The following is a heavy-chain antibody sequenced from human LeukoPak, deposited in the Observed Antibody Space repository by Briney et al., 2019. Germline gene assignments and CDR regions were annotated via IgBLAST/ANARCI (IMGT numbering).Heavy chain of an antibody. CDR2: ISAYNGNT. D-gene: IGHD3-22*01. V-gene: IGHV1-18*01. Sequence: ASVKVSCKASGYTFTSYGTSWVRQAPGQGLEWMGWISAYNGNTNYAQKLQGRVTMTTDTSTSTAYMELRSLRSDDTAVYYCAREWVFMYYYDSSGYYPMGFDPWGQGTLVTVSS. J-gene: IGHJ5*02. CDR3: AREWVFMYYYDSSGYYPMGFDP. CDR1: GYTFTSYG.